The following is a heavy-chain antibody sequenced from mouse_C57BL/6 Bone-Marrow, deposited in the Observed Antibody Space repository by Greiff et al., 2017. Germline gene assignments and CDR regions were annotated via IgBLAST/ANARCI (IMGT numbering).Heavy chain of an antibody. CDR1: GYTFTSYW. Sequence: QVQLQQPGAELVKPGASVKMSCKASGYTFTSYWLTWVKQRPGQGLEWIGDIYPGSGSTNYNEKVKSKATLTVDTSSSTAYLQLSSLTSEDSAVYYCARPYYSNYWYFDVWGTGTTVTVSS. D-gene: IGHD2-5*01. J-gene: IGHJ1*03. CDR3: ARPYYSNYWYFDV. CDR2: IYPGSGST. V-gene: IGHV1-55*01.